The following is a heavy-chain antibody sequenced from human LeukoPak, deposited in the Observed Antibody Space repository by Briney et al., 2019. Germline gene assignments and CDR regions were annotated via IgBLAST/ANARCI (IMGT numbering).Heavy chain of an antibody. J-gene: IGHJ3*02. CDR3: ASRSGSFSDALDI. D-gene: IGHD3-10*01. Sequence: KASETLSLTCTVSDDSVSSGSYYWSWIRQPPGKGLEWIGYIYYSGSTNYNPSLKSRVTMSVDTSKNQFSLKLSSVTAADTAVYYCASRSGSFSDALDIWGQGTLVTVSS. V-gene: IGHV4-61*01. CDR2: IYYSGST. CDR1: DDSVSSGSYY.